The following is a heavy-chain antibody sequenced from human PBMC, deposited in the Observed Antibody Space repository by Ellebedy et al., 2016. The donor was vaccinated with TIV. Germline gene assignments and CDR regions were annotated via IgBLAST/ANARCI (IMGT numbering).Heavy chain of an antibody. D-gene: IGHD5-24*01. J-gene: IGHJ4*02. CDR3: AKDRRDGYEGLLDY. CDR2: ISYVGSVN. V-gene: IGHV3-30*18. Sequence: GESLKISXEASGFTFSHYGMHWIRQAPGKGLEWVATISYVGSVNYYADSVEGRFTISRDSFKNTLFLQMNTLRAEDTAVYYCAKDRRDGYEGLLDYWGQGTLVTVSS. CDR1: GFTFSHYG.